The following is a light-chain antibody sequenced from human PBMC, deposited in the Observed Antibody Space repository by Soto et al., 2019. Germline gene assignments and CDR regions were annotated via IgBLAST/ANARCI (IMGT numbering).Light chain of an antibody. CDR1: SSDVGNYNL. Sequence: QSVLTQPASVSGSPGQSVTISCTGTSSDVGNYNLVSWYQQHPGKAPTLIIYEVIKRPSGISNRFSGSKSGNTASLTISGLQTEDEADYFCCSYAGVTSMTFGGGTKLTVL. V-gene: IGLV2-23*02. J-gene: IGLJ2*01. CDR3: CSYAGVTSMT. CDR2: EVI.